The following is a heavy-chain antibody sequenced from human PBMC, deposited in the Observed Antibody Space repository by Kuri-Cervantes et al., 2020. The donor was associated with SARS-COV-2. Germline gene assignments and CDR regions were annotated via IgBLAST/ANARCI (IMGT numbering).Heavy chain of an antibody. CDR2: ISYDGSNK. Sequence: GESLKISCAASGFTFSSYSMNWVRQAPGKGLEWVAVISYDGSNKYYADSVKGRFTISRDNSKNTLYLQMNSLRAEDTAVYYCAKGLYYDFWSGYLSYYGMDVWGQGTTVTVSS. CDR1: GFTFSSYS. J-gene: IGHJ6*02. CDR3: AKGLYYDFWSGYLSYYGMDV. V-gene: IGHV3-30*18. D-gene: IGHD3-3*01.